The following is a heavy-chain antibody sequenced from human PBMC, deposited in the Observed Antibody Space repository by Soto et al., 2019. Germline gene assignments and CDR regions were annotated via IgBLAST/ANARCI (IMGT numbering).Heavy chain of an antibody. Sequence: QEQLHQWGAGLLKPSETLSLTCAVNRGSFSGYSWSWTRQPPGKGLEWIGEIHQSGGINYNPSLKSRGTISVDTSKNEFSLRLTSVTAADTAMYYCARGGRDWGQGTLVTVSS. V-gene: IGHV4-34*01. J-gene: IGHJ4*02. CDR1: RGSFSGYS. CDR3: ARGGRD. CDR2: IHQSGGI. D-gene: IGHD3-10*01.